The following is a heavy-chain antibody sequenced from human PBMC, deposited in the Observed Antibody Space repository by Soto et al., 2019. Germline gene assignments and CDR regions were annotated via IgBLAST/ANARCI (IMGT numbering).Heavy chain of an antibody. CDR2: IHPDGGHT. Sequence: AAVKVSCKASGYTFTNYYVQWVRQAPGQGLEWMGVIHPDGGHTTYSQKFQDRVTMTRDTFTSTIYMELSSLRSEDTAVYYCARGDNDYWGQGTLVTAAS. CDR1: GYTFTNYY. J-gene: IGHJ4*02. CDR3: ARGDNDY. V-gene: IGHV1-46*01.